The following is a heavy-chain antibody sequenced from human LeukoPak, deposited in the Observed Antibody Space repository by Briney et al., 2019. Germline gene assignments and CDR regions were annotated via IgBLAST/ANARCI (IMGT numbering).Heavy chain of an antibody. J-gene: IGHJ1*01. CDR1: GNYW. CDR2: INSDGSWT. Sequence: PGGSLRLSCAASGNYWMHWVRQAPGKGLVWVSHINSDGSWTSYADSVKGRFTISKDNAKNTLYLQMNSLRAEDTAVYYCARGITPYAEYLQHWGQGTLVTVSS. D-gene: IGHD2-15*01. V-gene: IGHV3-74*01. CDR3: ARGITPYAEYLQH.